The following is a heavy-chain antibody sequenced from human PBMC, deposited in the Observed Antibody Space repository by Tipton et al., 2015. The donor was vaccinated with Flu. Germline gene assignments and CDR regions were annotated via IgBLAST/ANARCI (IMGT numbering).Heavy chain of an antibody. CDR1: GFTFSTYW. CDR3: ARGDYDY. Sequence: SLRLSCAASGFTFSTYWMSWVRQAPGKGLEWVASTKQDGSGKYYVDSVKGRFTMSRDNTQNSLYLQMDSLRAEDTAVYYCARGDYDYWGQGTLVTVSS. CDR2: TKQDGSGK. V-gene: IGHV3-7*01. D-gene: IGHD3-16*01. J-gene: IGHJ4*02.